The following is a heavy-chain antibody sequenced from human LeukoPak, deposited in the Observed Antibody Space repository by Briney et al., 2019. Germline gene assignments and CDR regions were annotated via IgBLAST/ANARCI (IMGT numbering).Heavy chain of an antibody. Sequence: PGGSLRLSCAASGFTFDDYAMHWVRQAPGKGLEWVSGISWNSGSIGYADSVKGRFTISRDNAKNSLYLQMNSLRAEDTALYYCAKDIWAGDCSSTSCSSVFDYWGQGTLVTASS. J-gene: IGHJ4*02. CDR2: ISWNSGSI. D-gene: IGHD2-2*01. CDR3: AKDIWAGDCSSTSCSSVFDY. CDR1: GFTFDDYA. V-gene: IGHV3-9*01.